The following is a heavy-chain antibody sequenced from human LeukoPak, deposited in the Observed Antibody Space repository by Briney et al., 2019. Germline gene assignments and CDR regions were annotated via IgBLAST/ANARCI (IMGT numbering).Heavy chain of an antibody. V-gene: IGHV3-74*01. CDR3: VRAEAS. J-gene: IGHJ5*02. CDR2: INSDGSTT. Sequence: PGGSLRLSCAASGFTLSSYWMHWVRQAPGKGLVWVSRINSDGSTTNYADSVKGRFTISRDNAKNTLYLQMNSLRAEDTAVYYCVRAEASWGPGSLVTVSS. CDR1: GFTLSSYW.